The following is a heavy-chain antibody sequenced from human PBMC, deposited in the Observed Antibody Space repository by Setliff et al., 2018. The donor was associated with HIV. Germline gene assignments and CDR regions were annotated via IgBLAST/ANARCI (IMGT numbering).Heavy chain of an antibody. CDR2: IIPIFGPT. CDR1: GGTFSSYA. CDR3: ARSGYYGSSGEPSYFDY. Sequence: SVKVSCKGSGGTFSSYAISWVRQAPGQGLEWMGGIIPIFGPTNYAQKFQGRLTITADESTSTAYMELRSLRSDDTAVYYCARSGYYGSSGEPSYFDYWGQGTLVTVS. D-gene: IGHD3-22*01. J-gene: IGHJ4*02. V-gene: IGHV1-69*13.